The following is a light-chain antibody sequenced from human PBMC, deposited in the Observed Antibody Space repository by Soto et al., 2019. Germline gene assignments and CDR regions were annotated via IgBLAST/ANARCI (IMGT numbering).Light chain of an antibody. CDR1: QSISTY. CDR2: DAS. Sequence: EIVLTQSPASLSLSPGERATLSCRASQSISTYLAWYQQRPGQAPSLLIYDASNRATGIPARFSGSGSGTDFTLTINSLEPEDFAVYYCQQRSNWPRTFGQGTKVDIK. V-gene: IGKV3-11*01. CDR3: QQRSNWPRT. J-gene: IGKJ1*01.